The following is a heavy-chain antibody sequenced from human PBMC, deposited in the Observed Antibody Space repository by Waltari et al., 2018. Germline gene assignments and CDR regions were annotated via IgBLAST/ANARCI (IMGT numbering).Heavy chain of an antibody. CDR1: GYPFTSYD. V-gene: IGHV1-8*01. J-gene: IGHJ6*02. Sequence: QVQLVQSGAEVQKPGASVKVSCKASGYPFTSYDINWVRQATGQGLEWMGWMNPNSGNTGYAQKFQGRVTMTRDTSISTAYMELSRLRSDDTAVYYCARDRVAGYYYGMDVWGQGTTVTVSS. D-gene: IGHD6-19*01. CDR3: ARDRVAGYYYGMDV. CDR2: MNPNSGNT.